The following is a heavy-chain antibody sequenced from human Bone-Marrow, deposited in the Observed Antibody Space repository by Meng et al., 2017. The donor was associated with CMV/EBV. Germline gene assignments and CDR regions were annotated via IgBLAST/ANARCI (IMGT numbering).Heavy chain of an antibody. CDR2: ISYDGSNK. CDR1: GFTFSSYA. V-gene: IGHV3-30-3*01. CDR3: ARDGRFGELFDY. J-gene: IGHJ4*02. D-gene: IGHD3-10*01. Sequence: GGSLRLSCAASGFTFSSYAMHWVRQAPGKGLEWVAVISYDGSNKYYADSVKGRFTISRDNSKNTLYLQMNSLRAEDTAVYYCARDGRFGELFDYWGQGTLVTVSS.